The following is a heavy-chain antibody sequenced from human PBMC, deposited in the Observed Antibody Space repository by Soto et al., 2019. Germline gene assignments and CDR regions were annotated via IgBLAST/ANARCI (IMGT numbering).Heavy chain of an antibody. CDR1: GFTFSSYA. J-gene: IGHJ3*02. CDR2: ISGSGGGT. D-gene: IGHD3-16*02. Sequence: GGSLRLSCAASGFTFSSYAMSWVRQAPGKGLEWVSAISGSGGGTYYADSVKGRFTISRDNSKSTLYLQMNSLRAEDTAVYYCAKDLYDYIWGSYRLSAFDIWGQGTMVTVS. V-gene: IGHV3-23*01. CDR3: AKDLYDYIWGSYRLSAFDI.